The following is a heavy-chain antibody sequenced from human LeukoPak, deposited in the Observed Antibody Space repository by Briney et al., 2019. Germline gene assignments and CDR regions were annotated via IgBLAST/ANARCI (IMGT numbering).Heavy chain of an antibody. V-gene: IGHV3-23*01. CDR2: FDRGSLDT. CDR3: ARRGYESSGPRYYFDH. D-gene: IGHD3-22*01. J-gene: IGHJ4*02. CDR1: GITFRNYP. Sequence: QPGGSLRLSCTASGITFRNYPMTWVRQAPGKGLQWVSLFDRGSLDTYYADSVRGRFTVSRDNDKNTLYLQMNSLRAEDTAVYYCARRGYESSGPRYYFDHWGQGILVTVSS.